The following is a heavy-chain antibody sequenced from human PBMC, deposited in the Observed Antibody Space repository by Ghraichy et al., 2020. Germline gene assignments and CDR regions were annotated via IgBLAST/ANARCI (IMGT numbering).Heavy chain of an antibody. D-gene: IGHD3-22*01. CDR1: GGSISSYY. V-gene: IGHV4-59*01. CDR2: IYYSGST. J-gene: IGHJ4*02. CDR3: ATLYDSSGYYYDY. Sequence: SETLSLTCTVSGGSISSYYWSWIRQPPGKGLEWIGYIYYSGSTNYNPSLKSRVTISVDTSKNQFSLKLSSVTAADTAVYYCATLYDSSGYYYDYWGQGTLVTVSS.